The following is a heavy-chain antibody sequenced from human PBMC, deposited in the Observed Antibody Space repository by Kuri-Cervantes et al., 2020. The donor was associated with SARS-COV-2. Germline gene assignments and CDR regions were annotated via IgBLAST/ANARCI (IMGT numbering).Heavy chain of an antibody. CDR1: GFTVSSNY. V-gene: IGHV3-53*04. CDR3: ARTALVDRHLDY. CDR2: IYSGGST. D-gene: IGHD3-16*02. Sequence: GESLKISCAASGFTVSSNYMSWVRQAPGKGLEWVSVIYSGGSTYYADSVKGRFAISRHNSKNTLYLQMNSLRAEDTAVYYCARTALVDRHLDYWGQGTLVTFSS. J-gene: IGHJ4*02.